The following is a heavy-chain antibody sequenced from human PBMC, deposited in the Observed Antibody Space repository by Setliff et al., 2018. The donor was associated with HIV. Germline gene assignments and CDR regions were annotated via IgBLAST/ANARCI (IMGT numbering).Heavy chain of an antibody. CDR2: ISISGGST. Sequence: GESLKISCAASGFTFSSYAMSWVRQAPGKGLEWVSGISISGGSTYYADSVKGRFTISRDNSKNTLYLQMSSLRAEDTAVYYCAKDSPGYSSGWYEGVSWGQGTLVTVS. CDR3: AKDSPGYSSGWYEGVS. D-gene: IGHD6-19*01. J-gene: IGHJ5*02. CDR1: GFTFSSYA. V-gene: IGHV3-23*01.